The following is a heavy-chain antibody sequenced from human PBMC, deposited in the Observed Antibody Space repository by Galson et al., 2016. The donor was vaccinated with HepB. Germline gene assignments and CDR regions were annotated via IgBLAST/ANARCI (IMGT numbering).Heavy chain of an antibody. CDR1: GFSLSTSGVG. D-gene: IGHD3-9*01. Sequence: PALVKPTQTLTLTCTFSGFSLSTSGVGVDWIHQPPGKALEWLALIYWDDDKRYSPSLKSRLTITKDTSKNQVVLTMTNMDPVDTATYYCARHAPYFDWLYIDYWGQGTLVTVSS. CDR3: ARHAPYFDWLYIDY. V-gene: IGHV2-5*02. CDR2: IYWDDDK. J-gene: IGHJ4*02.